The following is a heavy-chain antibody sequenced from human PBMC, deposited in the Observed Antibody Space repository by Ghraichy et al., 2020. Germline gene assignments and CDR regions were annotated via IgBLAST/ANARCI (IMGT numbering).Heavy chain of an antibody. Sequence: GSLRLSCTASGFTFSSFAMTWVRQAPGKGLEWVSAISGSGISTHYADSVKGRFTISRDSSKNTVYLQMNSLRADDTAVYYCAKVGGYSYGGLDYWGQGTLVTVSS. CDR3: AKVGGYSYGGLDY. CDR2: ISGSGIST. J-gene: IGHJ4*02. V-gene: IGHV3-23*01. D-gene: IGHD5-18*01. CDR1: GFTFSSFA.